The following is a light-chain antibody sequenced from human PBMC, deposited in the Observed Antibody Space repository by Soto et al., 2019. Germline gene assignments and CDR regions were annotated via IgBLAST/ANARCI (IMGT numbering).Light chain of an antibody. CDR3: QQSYSTTYT. Sequence: DIQMTQSPSSLSASVGDRVTITCRASQSISSYLNWYQQIPGKAPKLLIYAATSLQSAVPPRFSASRSGTDFTLAISSLQPEDFATYYCQQSYSTTYTFGQGTKLEI. CDR1: QSISSY. V-gene: IGKV1-39*01. J-gene: IGKJ2*01. CDR2: AAT.